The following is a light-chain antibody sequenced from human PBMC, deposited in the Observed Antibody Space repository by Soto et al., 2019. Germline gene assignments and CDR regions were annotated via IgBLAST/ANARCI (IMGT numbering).Light chain of an antibody. CDR3: QGYCSLPPVS. CDR2: GAS. CDR1: QSVTGSY. V-gene: IGKV3-20*01. J-gene: IGKJ3*01. Sequence: EIVLTQSPGTLSLSPGERATLSCRASQSVTGSYLAWYQQKPGQAPRLLIYGASSRASGIPDRFSGSGSGTDFTLSISRLEAEDCALYYYQGYCSLPPVSFGPGTKVYIK.